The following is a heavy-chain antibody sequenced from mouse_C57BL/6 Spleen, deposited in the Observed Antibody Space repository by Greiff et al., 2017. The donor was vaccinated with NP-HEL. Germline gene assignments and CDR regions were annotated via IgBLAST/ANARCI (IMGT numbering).Heavy chain of an antibody. CDR3: ARGGTGYFDY. V-gene: IGHV2-2*01. J-gene: IGHJ2*01. CDR2: IWSGGST. Sequence: QVQLKESGPGLVQPSQSLSITCTVSGFSLTSYGVHWVRQSPGKGLEWLGVIWSGGSTDYNAAFISSLSISKGNSKSQVFFKMNSLQADDTAIYYCARGGTGYFDYWGQGTTLTVSS. D-gene: IGHD4-1*01. CDR1: GFSLTSYG.